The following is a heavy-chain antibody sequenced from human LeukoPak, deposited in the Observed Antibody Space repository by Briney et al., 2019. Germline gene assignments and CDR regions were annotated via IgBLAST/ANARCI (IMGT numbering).Heavy chain of an antibody. CDR3: AKDTGDIVVVVAATPGWFDP. V-gene: IGHV3-43*02. Sequence: GGSLRLSCAASGFTFDDYAMHWVRQAPGKGLERVSLISGDGGSTYYADSVKGRFTISRDNSKNSLYLQMNSLRTEDTALYYCAKDTGDIVVVVAATPGWFDPWGQGTLVTVSS. CDR2: ISGDGGST. J-gene: IGHJ5*02. CDR1: GFTFDDYA. D-gene: IGHD2-15*01.